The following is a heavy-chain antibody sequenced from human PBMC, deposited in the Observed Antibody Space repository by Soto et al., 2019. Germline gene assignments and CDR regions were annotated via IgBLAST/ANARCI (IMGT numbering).Heavy chain of an antibody. V-gene: IGHV1-46*01. D-gene: IGHD4-17*01. Sequence: ASVKVSCKASGYTFTSYYMHWVRQAPGQGLEWMGIINPSGGSTSYAQKFQGRVTMTRDTSTSTVYMELSSLRSEDTAVYYCVVVYGDYYFDYWGQGTLVTVSS. CDR3: VVVYGDYYFDY. J-gene: IGHJ4*02. CDR2: INPSGGST. CDR1: GYTFTSYY.